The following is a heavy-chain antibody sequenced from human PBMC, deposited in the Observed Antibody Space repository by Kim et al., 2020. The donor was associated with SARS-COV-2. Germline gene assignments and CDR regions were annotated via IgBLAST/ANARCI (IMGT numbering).Heavy chain of an antibody. CDR3: ARLPYYYDSSGYYSHFDY. D-gene: IGHD3-22*01. Sequence: KSRVTISVDTSKNQFSLKLSSVTAADTAVYYCARLPYYYDSSGYYSHFDYWGQGTLVTVSS. V-gene: IGHV4-39*01. J-gene: IGHJ4*02.